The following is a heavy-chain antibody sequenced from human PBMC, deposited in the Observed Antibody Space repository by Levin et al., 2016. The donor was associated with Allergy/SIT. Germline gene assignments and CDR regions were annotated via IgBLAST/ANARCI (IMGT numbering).Heavy chain of an antibody. D-gene: IGHD3-3*01. V-gene: IGHV4-39*01. CDR2: TYYSGST. J-gene: IGHJ6*03. Sequence: PGKGLEWIGSTYYSGSTYYNPSLKSRVTISVDTSKNQFSLKLSSVTAADTAVYYCARPYYDFWSGYYYMDVWGKGTTVTVSS. CDR3: ARPYYDFWSGYYYMDV.